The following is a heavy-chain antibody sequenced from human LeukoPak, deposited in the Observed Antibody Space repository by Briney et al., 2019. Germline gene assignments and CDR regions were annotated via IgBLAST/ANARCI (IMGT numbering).Heavy chain of an antibody. Sequence: GGSLRLSCAASGFTFSSYEMNWVRQAPGKGLEWVSYISSSGSTIYYADSVKGRFTISRDNAKNSLYLQMNSLRAEDTAVYYCARDVSCSWYFNYGMDVWGQGTTVTVSS. J-gene: IGHJ6*02. CDR1: GFTFSSYE. D-gene: IGHD6-13*01. V-gene: IGHV3-48*03. CDR2: ISSSGSTI. CDR3: ARDVSCSWYFNYGMDV.